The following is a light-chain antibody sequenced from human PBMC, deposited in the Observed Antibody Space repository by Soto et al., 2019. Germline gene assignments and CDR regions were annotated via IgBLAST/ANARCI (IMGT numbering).Light chain of an antibody. Sequence: IVLTHSPGTLSLSPGVRATLSCRTSQSVSTSKLDWYQQRPGQAPRLLMYDASRRATGIPDRFSGSGSGKDLSVSISRLEPEDVPVYYCQHYVNFGWTVGHGTKVDIK. CDR1: QSVSTSK. V-gene: IGKV3-20*01. CDR3: QHYVNFGWT. CDR2: DAS. J-gene: IGKJ1*01.